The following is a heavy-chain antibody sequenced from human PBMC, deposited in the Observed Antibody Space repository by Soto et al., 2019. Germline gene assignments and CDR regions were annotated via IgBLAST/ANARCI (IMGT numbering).Heavy chain of an antibody. D-gene: IGHD5-12*01. CDR3: AYEKYGYYYYGMDF. V-gene: IGHV3-30-3*01. Sequence: GRSLRLSWAASAFTFSSYAMHGVRQAPGKGLEWVAVISYDGSNKYYADSVKGRFTISRDNSKNTLYLQMNSLRAEDTAVYYCAYEKYGYYYYGMDFWSQGSTVT. CDR2: ISYDGSNK. CDR1: AFTFSSYA. J-gene: IGHJ6*02.